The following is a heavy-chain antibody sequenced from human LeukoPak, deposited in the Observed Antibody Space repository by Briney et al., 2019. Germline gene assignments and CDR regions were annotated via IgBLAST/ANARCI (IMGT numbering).Heavy chain of an antibody. CDR1: GFTFTSYA. D-gene: IGHD3-16*02. Sequence: GGSLRLSCAASGFTFTSYAMHWVRQAPGQRLEWMGWINAGNGNTKYPQKFQGRVTITRDTSASTAYMELSSLRSEDTAVYYCARLQSVWGSYRYYDYWGQGTLVTVSS. CDR2: INAGNGNT. J-gene: IGHJ4*02. V-gene: IGHV1-3*01. CDR3: ARLQSVWGSYRYYDY.